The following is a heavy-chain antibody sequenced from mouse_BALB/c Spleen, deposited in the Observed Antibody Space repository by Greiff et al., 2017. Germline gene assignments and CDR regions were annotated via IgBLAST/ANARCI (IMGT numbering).Heavy chain of an antibody. CDR3: ASLDSSGYVSFAY. V-gene: IGHV5-4*02. Sequence: EVQRVESGGGLVKPGGSLKLSCAASGFTFSDYYMYWVRQTPEKRLEWVATISDGGSYTYYPDSVKGRFTISRDNAKNNLYLQMSSLKSEDTAMYYCASLDSSGYVSFAYWGQGTLVTVSA. CDR2: ISDGGSYT. J-gene: IGHJ3*01. CDR1: GFTFSDYY. D-gene: IGHD3-2*01.